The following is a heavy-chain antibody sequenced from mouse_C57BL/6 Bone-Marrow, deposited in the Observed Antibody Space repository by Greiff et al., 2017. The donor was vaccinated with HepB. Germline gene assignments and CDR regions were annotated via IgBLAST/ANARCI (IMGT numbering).Heavy chain of an antibody. D-gene: IGHD2-4*01. CDR2: IYPGSGST. CDR1: GYTFTSYW. V-gene: IGHV1-55*01. CDR3: ARSNDYDGYWYFDV. Sequence: QVQLQQPGAELVKPGASVKMSCKASGYTFTSYWITWVKQRPGQGLEWIGDIYPGSGSTNYNEKFKRKATLTVDTSSSTAYMQLSSLTSEDSAVYYCARSNDYDGYWYFDVWGTGTTVTVSS. J-gene: IGHJ1*03.